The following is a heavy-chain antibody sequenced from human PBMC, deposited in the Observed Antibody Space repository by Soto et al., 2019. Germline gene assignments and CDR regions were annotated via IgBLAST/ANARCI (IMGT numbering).Heavy chain of an antibody. J-gene: IGHJ1*01. CDR1: GHPHP. CDR2: IVPTLGST. CDR3: GSAQVRGCQLRY. V-gene: IGHV1-69*08. D-gene: IGHD3-16*01. Sequence: HVHLVHSGAEVKKPGSSVRVSCPASGHPHPISWVRQAPGQGLEWLGGIVPTLGSTDYARNFQGRVTISADKSTGGVHMELIGHRAEDSATDHSGSAQVRGCQLRYGGPGTLILVSS.